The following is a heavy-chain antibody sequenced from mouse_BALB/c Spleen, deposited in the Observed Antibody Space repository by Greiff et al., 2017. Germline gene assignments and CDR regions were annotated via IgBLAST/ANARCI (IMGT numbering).Heavy chain of an antibody. Sequence: VMLVESGGGLVQPGGSRKLSCAASGFTFSSFGMHWVRQAPEKGLEWVAYISSGSSTIYYADTVKGRFTISRDNPKNTLFLQMTSLRSEDTAMYYCARSMTARAAWFAYWGQGTLVTVSA. CDR1: GFTFSSFG. CDR3: ARSMTARAAWFAY. CDR2: ISSGSSTI. D-gene: IGHD3-2*01. J-gene: IGHJ3*01. V-gene: IGHV5-17*02.